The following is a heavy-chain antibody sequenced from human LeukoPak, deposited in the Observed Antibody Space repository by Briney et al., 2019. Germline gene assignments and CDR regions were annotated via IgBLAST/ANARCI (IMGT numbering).Heavy chain of an antibody. V-gene: IGHV3-30*18. CDR2: ISYDESNK. D-gene: IGHD2-21*01. Sequence: GGSLRLSCAASGFTFSSYGMHWVRQAPGKGLEWVAVISYDESNKYYADSVKGRFTISRDNSKNTLYLQMNSLRAEDTAVYYCAKIPSPQTDAFDIWGQGTMVTVSS. J-gene: IGHJ3*02. CDR3: AKIPSPQTDAFDI. CDR1: GFTFSSYG.